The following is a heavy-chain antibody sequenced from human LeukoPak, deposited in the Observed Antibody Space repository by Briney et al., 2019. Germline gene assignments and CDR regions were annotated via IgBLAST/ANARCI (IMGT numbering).Heavy chain of an antibody. J-gene: IGHJ3*02. CDR1: GFTFSSYG. V-gene: IGHV3-30*18. CDR3: AKIQVGNDAFDI. CDR2: ISYDGSNK. Sequence: SGRSLRLSCAASGFTFSSYGMHWVRQAPGKGLEWVAVISYDGSNKYYADSVKGRFTISRDNSKNTLYLQMNSLRAEDTAVYYCAKIQVGNDAFDIWGQGTMVTVSS. D-gene: IGHD4-23*01.